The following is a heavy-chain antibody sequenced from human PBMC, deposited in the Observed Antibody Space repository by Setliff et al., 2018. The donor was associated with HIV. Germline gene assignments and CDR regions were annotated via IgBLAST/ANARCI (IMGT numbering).Heavy chain of an antibody. CDR3: ARLSGDYYYFDY. D-gene: IGHD2-21*02. V-gene: IGHV4-4*09. CDR1: GGFGGNFY. J-gene: IGHJ4*02. CDR2: IYTSGST. Sequence: SETLSLTCSVLGGFGGNFYWSWIRQPPGKGLEWIGYIYTSGSTNYNPSLKSRVTISLDTSKNQFSLKLTSVTAADTAVYYCARLSGDYYYFDYWGQGTLVTVSS.